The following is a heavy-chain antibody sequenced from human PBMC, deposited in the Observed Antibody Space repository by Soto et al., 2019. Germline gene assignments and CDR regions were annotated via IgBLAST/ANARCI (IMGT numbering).Heavy chain of an antibody. V-gene: IGHV4-30-4*01. D-gene: IGHD2-2*01. CDR2: IYYSGST. J-gene: IGHJ6*02. CDR1: GGSISSGDYY. CDR3: ARDVVLVPAAQSRYYYYGMDV. Sequence: SETLSLTCTVSGGSISSGDYYWSWIRQPPGKGLEWIGYIYYSGSTYYNPSLKSRVTISVDTSKNQFSLKLSSVTAADKAVYYCARDVVLVPAAQSRYYYYGMDVWGQGTTVTVSS.